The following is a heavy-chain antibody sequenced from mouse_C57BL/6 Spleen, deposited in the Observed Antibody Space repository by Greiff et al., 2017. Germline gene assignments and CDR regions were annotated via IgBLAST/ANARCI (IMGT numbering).Heavy chain of an antibody. J-gene: IGHJ1*03. CDR1: GYAFSSYW. D-gene: IGHD1-1*01. Sequence: QVQLQQSGAELVQPGASVKISCKASGYAFSSYWMNWVKQRPGKGLEWIGQLYPGDGDTNYNGKFKGKATLTADKSSSTAYMQLSSLTSEDSAVYLCARTDCYGSSYWYFDVWGTGTTVTVSS. CDR2: LYPGDGDT. V-gene: IGHV1-80*01. CDR3: ARTDCYGSSYWYFDV.